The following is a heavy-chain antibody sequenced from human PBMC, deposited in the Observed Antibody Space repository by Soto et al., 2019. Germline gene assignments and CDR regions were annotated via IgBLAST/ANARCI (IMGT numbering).Heavy chain of an antibody. CDR3: ARDEGRSSDY. D-gene: IGHD6-6*01. Sequence: QVQLVQSGAEVKKPGSSVKVSCKASGGTFSSYAISWVRQAPGQGLEWMGGIIPLFGTANYAQKFQSGVTISADESTSTAYMELSSLSSEDTAVYYCARDEGRSSDYWGQGTLVTVSS. J-gene: IGHJ4*02. CDR2: IIPLFGTA. V-gene: IGHV1-69*12. CDR1: GGTFSSYA.